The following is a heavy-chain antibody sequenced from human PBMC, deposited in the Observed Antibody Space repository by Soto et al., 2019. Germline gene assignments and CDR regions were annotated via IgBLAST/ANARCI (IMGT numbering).Heavy chain of an antibody. D-gene: IGHD4-17*01. V-gene: IGHV3-15*07. J-gene: IGHJ4*02. CDR3: TTVAPSVFYGTRIDY. CDR2: IKSKIEGGTT. Sequence: GGSQRLSCAPSGFTASGFTFSNVWMNWVRQAPGKGLEWVGRIKSKIEGGTTDYAAPVKDRCTISRDDSENRLYLQMNSLKTDDTAVYYCTTVAPSVFYGTRIDYWGQGNMVTVSS. CDR1: GFTFSNVW.